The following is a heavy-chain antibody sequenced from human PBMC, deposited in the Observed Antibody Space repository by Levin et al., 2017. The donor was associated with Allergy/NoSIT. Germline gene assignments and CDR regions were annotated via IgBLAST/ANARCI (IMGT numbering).Heavy chain of an antibody. Sequence: GGSLRLSCAASGFTFSNYWMHWVRQAPGKGLEWVSRIKSDGSSTTYADSVKGRFTIFRDNAKNTLYLQMNSLRVEDTAIYYCARDREPTANWHWFDPWGQGTLVTVSS. CDR1: GFTFSNYW. CDR3: ARDREPTANWHWFDP. V-gene: IGHV3-74*01. J-gene: IGHJ5*02. D-gene: IGHD1-1*01. CDR2: IKSDGSST.